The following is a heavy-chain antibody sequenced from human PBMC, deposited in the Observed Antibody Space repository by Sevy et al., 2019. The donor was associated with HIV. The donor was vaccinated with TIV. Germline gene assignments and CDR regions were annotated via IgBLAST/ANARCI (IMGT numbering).Heavy chain of an antibody. D-gene: IGHD3-22*01. J-gene: IGHJ4*02. Sequence: GGSLRLSCAASGFTFSSYAMTWVRQAPGKGLEWVSGISGSGYSTYYADSVKGRFTISRDNSKNTLYLQMNSLRAKDTAVYYCAKEGGGYNYDSSGLFDYWGQGTLVTVSS. V-gene: IGHV3-23*01. CDR1: GFTFSSYA. CDR3: AKEGGGYNYDSSGLFDY. CDR2: ISGSGYST.